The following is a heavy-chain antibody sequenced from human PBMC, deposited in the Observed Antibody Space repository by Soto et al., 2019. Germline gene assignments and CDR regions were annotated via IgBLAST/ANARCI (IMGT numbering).Heavy chain of an antibody. V-gene: IGHV1-69*06. D-gene: IGHD3-10*01. CDR2: IIPIFGTA. J-gene: IGHJ6*02. CDR1: GGTFSSYA. Sequence: SVKVSCKASGGTFSSYAISWVRQAPGQGLEWMGGIIPIFGTANYAQKFQGRVTITADKSTSTAYMELSSLRSEDTAVYYCARGAMVRGVMIVYYYYGMDVWGQGTTVTVSS. CDR3: ARGAMVRGVMIVYYYYGMDV.